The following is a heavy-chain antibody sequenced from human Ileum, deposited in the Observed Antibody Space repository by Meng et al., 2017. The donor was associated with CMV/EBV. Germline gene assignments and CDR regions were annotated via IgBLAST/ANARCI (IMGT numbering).Heavy chain of an antibody. J-gene: IGHJ4*02. CDR1: GDSISSNNW. Sequence: QVQLQESGPRLVKPSGTLSLTCAASGDSISSNNWWSWFRLSPGEGLEWIGDIYRDGSTNYNPSLKSRVTMSVDKSKNQFSLRLNSLNAADTAVYYCARGTPNFGFDYWGQGTLVTVSS. D-gene: IGHD1-1*01. CDR2: IYRDGST. V-gene: IGHV4-4*02. CDR3: ARGTPNFGFDY.